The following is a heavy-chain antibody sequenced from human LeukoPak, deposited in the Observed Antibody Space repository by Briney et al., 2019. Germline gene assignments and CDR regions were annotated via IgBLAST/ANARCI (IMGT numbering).Heavy chain of an antibody. CDR2: INHSGST. V-gene: IGHV4-34*01. Sequence: SETLSLTCAAYGGSFSGYYWSWIRQPPGKGLEWIGEINHSGSTNYNPSLKSRVTISVDTSKNQFSLKLSSVTAADTAVYYCARGSMSGYYGSGSYFEKTYNWFDPWGQGTLVTVSS. D-gene: IGHD3-10*01. CDR1: GGSFSGYY. J-gene: IGHJ5*02. CDR3: ARGSMSGYYGSGSYFEKTYNWFDP.